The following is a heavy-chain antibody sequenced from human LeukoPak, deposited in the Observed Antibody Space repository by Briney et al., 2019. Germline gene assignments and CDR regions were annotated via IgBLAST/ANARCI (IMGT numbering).Heavy chain of an antibody. CDR3: ARDPVEMATPYYFDS. Sequence: GGSLRLSCAASGFTFSSYAMSWVRQVPGTGLEWVSAISASGDDTYYADSVKGRFTISRDNSKNTLYLQMNSLRAEDAAVYYCARDPVEMATPYYFDSWGQGTLVTVSP. J-gene: IGHJ4*02. D-gene: IGHD5-24*01. CDR2: ISASGDDT. V-gene: IGHV3-23*01. CDR1: GFTFSSYA.